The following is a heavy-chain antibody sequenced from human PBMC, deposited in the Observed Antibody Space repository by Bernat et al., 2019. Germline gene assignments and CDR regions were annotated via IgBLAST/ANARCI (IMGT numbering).Heavy chain of an antibody. J-gene: IGHJ2*01. D-gene: IGHD2/OR15-2a*01. CDR2: IYHDASNK. V-gene: IGHV3-33*01. CDR3: ARHINSLIEGYFDL. CDR1: GFTFSSYG. Sequence: QVQLVESGGGVVQPGRSLRLSCAASGFTFSSYGMHWVRQAPGKGLERVAVIYHDASNKYYSDFVKGRFTISRDDSKNTLYLQMNSLRPEDTAVYSCARHINSLIEGYFDLWGPGTLVTVSS.